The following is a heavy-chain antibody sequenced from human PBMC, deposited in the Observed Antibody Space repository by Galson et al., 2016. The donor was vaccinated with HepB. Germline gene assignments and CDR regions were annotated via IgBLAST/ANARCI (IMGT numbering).Heavy chain of an antibody. CDR1: GFTFSTYW. CDR3: ARRRFGVPFDS. V-gene: IGHV3-74*01. CDR2: IDNDGSGT. J-gene: IGHJ4*02. Sequence: SLRLSCAASGFTFSTYWMHWVRQFPGTGLEWLSHIDNDGSGTTYADSVKGRFIISRDNAKNTLYLQMSSLRVEDTALYYCARRRFGVPFDSWGQGPLVTVSS. D-gene: IGHD3-16*01.